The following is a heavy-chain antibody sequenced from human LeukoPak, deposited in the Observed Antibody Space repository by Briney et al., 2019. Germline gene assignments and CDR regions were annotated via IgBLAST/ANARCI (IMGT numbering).Heavy chain of an antibody. CDR2: ISSSSSYI. CDR3: ARTIFGVVIIPYFDY. CDR1: GFSFSSYS. D-gene: IGHD3-3*01. J-gene: IGHJ4*02. V-gene: IGHV3-21*01. Sequence: GGALRLSRAASGFSFSSYSMNWVRPAPGKGLEWVSSISSSSSYIYYADSVKGRFTISRDNAKNSLYLQMNSLRAEDTAVYYCARTIFGVVIIPYFDYWGQGTLVTVSS.